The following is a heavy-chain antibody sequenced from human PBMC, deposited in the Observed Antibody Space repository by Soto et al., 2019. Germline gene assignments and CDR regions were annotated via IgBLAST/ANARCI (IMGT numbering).Heavy chain of an antibody. CDR3: ARELNKNQYYFDY. J-gene: IGHJ4*02. Sequence: QVQLVESGGGVVQPGRSLRLSCAASGFTFSSYGMHWVRQAPGKGLEWVAVISYDGSNKYYADSVKGRFTISRDNSKNTLYLQMNSLRAEDTAVYYCARELNKNQYYFDYWGQGTLVTVSS. V-gene: IGHV3-30*19. CDR1: GFTFSSYG. CDR2: ISYDGSNK. D-gene: IGHD2-2*01.